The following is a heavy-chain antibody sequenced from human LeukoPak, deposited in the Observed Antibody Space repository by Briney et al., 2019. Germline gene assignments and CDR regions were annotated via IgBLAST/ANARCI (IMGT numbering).Heavy chain of an antibody. CDR1: GFTVSSNY. V-gene: IGHV3-66*01. CDR2: IYSGGST. J-gene: IGHJ6*02. D-gene: IGHD2-21*02. Sequence: GGSLRLSCAAPGFTVSSNYMSWVRQAPGKGLEWVSVIYSGGSTYYADSVKGRFTISRDNSKNTLYLQMNSLRAEDTAVYYCARARGDFLWYYYYGMDVWGQGTTVTVSS. CDR3: ARARGDFLWYYYYGMDV.